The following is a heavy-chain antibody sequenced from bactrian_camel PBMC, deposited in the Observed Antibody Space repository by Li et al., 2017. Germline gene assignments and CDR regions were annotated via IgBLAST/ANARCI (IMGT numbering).Heavy chain of an antibody. CDR1: GFTFSSYA. Sequence: VQLVESGGASVQAGGSLRLSCAASGFTFSSYAMSWVRQAPGKGLEWVSVINSGGGGINYAGGVEGRFTVSRDNAKNTVYLQLNSLTTEDMATYYCVKNLYGLGSHFDYWGQGTQVTVS. CDR3: VKNLYGLGSHFDY. D-gene: IGHD5*01. J-gene: IGHJ6*01. CDR2: INSGGGGI. V-gene: IGHV3S40*01.